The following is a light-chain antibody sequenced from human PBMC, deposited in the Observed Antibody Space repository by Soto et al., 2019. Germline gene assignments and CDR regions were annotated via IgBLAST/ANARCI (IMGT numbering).Light chain of an antibody. V-gene: IGKV3-20*01. CDR1: ATINTNY. Sequence: EIVLTQSPGTLSLSPGVGATLSCRASATINTNYFAWYQQKLGQAPRLLIYATSSRATGVPDRFSGSGSGTAFTLTISRLEPEDLGSYYCQQYFGSPWTFGQGTKVEIK. CDR2: ATS. J-gene: IGKJ1*01. CDR3: QQYFGSPWT.